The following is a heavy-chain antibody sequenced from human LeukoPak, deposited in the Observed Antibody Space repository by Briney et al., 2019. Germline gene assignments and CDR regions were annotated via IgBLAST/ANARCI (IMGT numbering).Heavy chain of an antibody. CDR2: IYTSGST. D-gene: IGHD4-11*01. CDR3: ARLTYSNYSSGYYYYMDV. V-gene: IGHV4-4*09. CDR1: GYSISSDYY. J-gene: IGHJ6*03. Sequence: KPSETLSLTCTVSGYSISSDYYWDWIRQPPGKGLEWIGYIYTSGSTNYNPSLKSRVTISVDTSKNQFSLKLSSVTAADTAVYYCARLTYSNYSSGYYYYMDVWGKGTTVTVSS.